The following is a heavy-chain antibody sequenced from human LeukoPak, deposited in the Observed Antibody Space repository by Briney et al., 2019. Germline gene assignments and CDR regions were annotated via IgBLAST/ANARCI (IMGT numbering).Heavy chain of an antibody. J-gene: IGHJ4*02. V-gene: IGHV3-53*04. CDR1: GFTVSSNY. CDR3: ARSVAAYFDY. D-gene: IGHD6-19*01. Sequence: GSLRLSCAASGFTVSSNYMSWVRQAPGKGLEWVSVIYSGGSTYYADSVKGRFTISRHNSENTLYLQMNSLRAEDTAVYYCARSVAAYFDYWGQGTLVTVSS. CDR2: IYSGGST.